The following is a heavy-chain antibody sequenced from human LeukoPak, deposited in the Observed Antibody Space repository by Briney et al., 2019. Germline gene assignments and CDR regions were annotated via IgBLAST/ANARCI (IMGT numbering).Heavy chain of an antibody. CDR1: GFTFSSYW. CDR3: YGGSGSDENWFDP. D-gene: IGHD4-23*01. Sequence: PGGSLRLXCAASGFTFSSYWMHWVRQAPGKGLVWVSRINSDGSSTSYADSVKGRFTISRDNAKNTLYLQMNSLRAEDTAVYYCYGGSGSDENWFDPWGQGTLVTVSS. J-gene: IGHJ5*02. V-gene: IGHV3-74*01. CDR2: INSDGSST.